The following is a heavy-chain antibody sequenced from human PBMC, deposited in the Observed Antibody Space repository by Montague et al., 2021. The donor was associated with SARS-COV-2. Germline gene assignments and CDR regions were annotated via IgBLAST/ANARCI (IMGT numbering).Heavy chain of an antibody. D-gene: IGHD3-9*01. V-gene: IGHV3-30-3*01. J-gene: IGHJ4*02. CDR2: ISYDGSNK. CDR3: ARDPPYFDSGGFLDY. CDR1: GFTFSSYA. Sequence: SLRLSCAASGFTFSSYAMHWVRQAPGKGLEWVAVISYDGSNKYYADSVKGRFTISRDNSKNTPYLQMNSLRAEDTAVYYCARDPPYFDSGGFLDYWGQGTLVTVSS.